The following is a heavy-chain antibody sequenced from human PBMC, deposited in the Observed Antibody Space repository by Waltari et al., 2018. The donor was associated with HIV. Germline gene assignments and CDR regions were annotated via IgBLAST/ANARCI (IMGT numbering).Heavy chain of an antibody. J-gene: IGHJ5*02. CDR3: ARDTGYCSFGSCSYNWLDP. CDR2: ISYDGSNK. CDR1: GFTFSSSA. Sequence: QVHLVESGGGVVSPGRSLRLSCPASGFTFSSSAIPWVRQAPGKGLEWVALISYDGSNKYYADSVKGRFTISRDNSKSTLYLQMNSLRAEDTSVYYCARDTGYCSFGSCSYNWLDPWGQGTLVSVSS. V-gene: IGHV3-30*01. D-gene: IGHD2-15*01.